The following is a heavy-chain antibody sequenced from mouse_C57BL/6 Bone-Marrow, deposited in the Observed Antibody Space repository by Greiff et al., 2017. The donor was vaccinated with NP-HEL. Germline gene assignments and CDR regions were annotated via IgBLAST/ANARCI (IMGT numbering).Heavy chain of an antibody. J-gene: IGHJ3*01. V-gene: IGHV1-50*01. Sequence: QVQLQQPGAELVKPGASVKLSCKASGYTFTTYWMQWVKQRPGQGLEWIGEIDPSDSYTNSNQKFKGKATLTVDTSSSTAYMQLSSLTSEDSAVYCGARKAYYGRSYEFAYWGQGTLVTVSA. CDR1: GYTFTTYW. CDR2: IDPSDSYT. CDR3: ARKAYYGRSYEFAY. D-gene: IGHD1-1*01.